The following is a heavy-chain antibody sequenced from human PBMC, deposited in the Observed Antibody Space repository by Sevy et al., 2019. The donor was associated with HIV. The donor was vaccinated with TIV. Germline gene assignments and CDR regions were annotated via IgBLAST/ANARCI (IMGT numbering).Heavy chain of an antibody. CDR3: ARKTYNSAWNLFYFDY. J-gene: IGHJ4*02. Sequence: GGSLRLSCAASGVTFSAYWMSWVRQVPGKGLEWVANIKQDGSEKYYVDSVKGRFTISRDNAKNSLYLQMNSLRVEDTAVYYCARKTYNSAWNLFYFDYWGQATLVTVSS. CDR2: IKQDGSEK. CDR1: GVTFSAYW. V-gene: IGHV3-7*01. D-gene: IGHD3-22*01.